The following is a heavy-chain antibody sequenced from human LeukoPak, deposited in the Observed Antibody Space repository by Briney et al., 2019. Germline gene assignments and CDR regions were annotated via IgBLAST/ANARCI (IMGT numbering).Heavy chain of an antibody. CDR3: ARDTGYGSGSSSNP. V-gene: IGHV3-33*01. CDR2: IWYDGSNK. D-gene: IGHD3-10*01. CDR1: GFTFSSYG. J-gene: IGHJ5*02. Sequence: PGGSLRLSCAASGFTFSSYGMHWVRQAPGKGLEWVAVIWYDGSNKYYADSVKGRFTISRDNSKNTLYLQMNSLRAEDTAAYDCARDTGYGSGSSSNPWGQGTLVTVSS.